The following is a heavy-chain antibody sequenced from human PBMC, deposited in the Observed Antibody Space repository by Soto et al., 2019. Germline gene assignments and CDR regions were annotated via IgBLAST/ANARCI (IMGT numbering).Heavy chain of an antibody. CDR3: ARDRPSPTSIAVANNWFDP. CDR2: INPSGGST. CDR1: GYTFTSYY. Sequence: ASVKVSCKASGYTFTSYYMHWVRQAPGQGLEWMGIINPSGGSTSYAQKFQGRVTMTRDTSTSTVYMELSSLRSEDTAVYYCARDRPSPTSIAVANNWFDPWGQGTLVTVSS. V-gene: IGHV1-46*01. J-gene: IGHJ5*02. D-gene: IGHD6-19*01.